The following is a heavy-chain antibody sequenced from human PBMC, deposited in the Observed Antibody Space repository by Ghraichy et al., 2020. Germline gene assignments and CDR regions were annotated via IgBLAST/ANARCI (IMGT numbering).Heavy chain of an antibody. Sequence: ASVKVSCKASGYTFTDYYMHWVRQAPGQGLEWMGWINPNSGDTNYAQKFQGRVTMTRDTSISTVYMELSRLRSDDTAVYYCAREKNLVAGDYVWGSLRELPDYWGQGTLVTVSS. CDR1: GYTFTDYY. V-gene: IGHV1-2*02. CDR2: INPNSGDT. D-gene: IGHD3-16*01. J-gene: IGHJ4*02. CDR3: AREKNLVAGDYVWGSLRELPDY.